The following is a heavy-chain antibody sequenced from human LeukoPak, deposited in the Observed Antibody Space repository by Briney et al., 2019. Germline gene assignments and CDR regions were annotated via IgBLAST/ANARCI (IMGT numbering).Heavy chain of an antibody. V-gene: IGHV3-7*01. CDR3: ARAGGFTTVRGVITPHGWNY. CDR1: GFTFSSYW. Sequence: GGSLRLSCAASGFTFSSYWLSWVRQAPGRGLEWVANIKEDGSEKYYVDPVKGRFTISRDNAKNSLYLQMNSLRAEDTAVYYCARAGGFTTVRGVITPHGWNYWGQGTLVTVSS. D-gene: IGHD3-10*01. J-gene: IGHJ4*02. CDR2: IKEDGSEK.